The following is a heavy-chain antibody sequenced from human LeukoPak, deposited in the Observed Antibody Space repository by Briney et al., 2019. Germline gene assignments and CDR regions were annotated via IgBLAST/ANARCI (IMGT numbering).Heavy chain of an antibody. J-gene: IGHJ4*02. CDR3: ARASPGYSYNYFDY. Sequence: GASVKVSCKASGYIFTSYVMDWVRQAPGQRLEWMGWINAGNGNTKSSQKFQGRVTIIRDTSASTAYMEVSSLRSEDTSVYYCARASPGYSYNYFDYWGQGTLVTVST. D-gene: IGHD5-18*01. CDR1: GYIFTSYV. V-gene: IGHV1-3*01. CDR2: INAGNGNT.